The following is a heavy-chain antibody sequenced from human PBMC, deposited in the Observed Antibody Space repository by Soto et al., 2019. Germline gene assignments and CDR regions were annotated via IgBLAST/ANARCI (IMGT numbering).Heavy chain of an antibody. Sequence: SETLSLTCAVSNFSLSTGYYWSWIRQPPGWGLEWLGSMYHRGLAYYNPSLAGRVSLSIDTSKNQFSLSLTSVTAADTAVYFCAREAFHYYATTGFYSDYWGRGTLVTVSS. J-gene: IGHJ4*02. CDR1: NFSLSTGYY. D-gene: IGHD3-10*01. V-gene: IGHV4-38-2*02. CDR2: MYHRGLA. CDR3: AREAFHYYATTGFYSDY.